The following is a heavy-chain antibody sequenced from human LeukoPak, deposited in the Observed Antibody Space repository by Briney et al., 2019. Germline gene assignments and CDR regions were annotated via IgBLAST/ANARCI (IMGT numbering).Heavy chain of an antibody. D-gene: IGHD1-1*01. V-gene: IGHV1-8*03. CDR2: MNPNSGNT. CDR1: GYTFINYD. CDR3: ARMNKSGINNWFDP. J-gene: IGHJ5*02. Sequence: GASVKVSCEASGYTFINYDINWVRQATGQGLEWMGWMNPNSGNTGYAQKFRGRVTITRDTSINTAYMELSSLSSEDTAIYFSARMNKSGINNWFDPWGQGTLVTVSS.